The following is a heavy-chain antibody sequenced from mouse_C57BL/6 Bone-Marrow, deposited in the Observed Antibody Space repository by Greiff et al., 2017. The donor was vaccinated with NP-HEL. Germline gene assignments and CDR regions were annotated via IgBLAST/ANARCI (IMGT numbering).Heavy chain of an antibody. CDR2: ISSGGDYI. V-gene: IGHV5-9-1*02. CDR3: TRDPYYDFYYYAMDY. CDR1: GFTFSSYA. D-gene: IGHD2-4*01. Sequence: DVQLQESGEGLVKPGGSLKLSCAASGFTFSSYAMSWVRQTPEKRLEWVAYISSGGDYIYYADTVKGRFTISRDNARNTLYLQMSSLKSEDTAMYYCTRDPYYDFYYYAMDYWGQGTSVTVSS. J-gene: IGHJ4*01.